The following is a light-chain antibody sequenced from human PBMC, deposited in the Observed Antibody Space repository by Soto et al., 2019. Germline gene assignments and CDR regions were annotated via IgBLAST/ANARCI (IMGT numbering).Light chain of an antibody. Sequence: EIVMTQSPVTLSVSPGERATLSCRASHGVSSRLAWYQQKPGQDPRLLIYDASTRATGLPARFSGSGSGTEFTLTISSLQSEDFAVYYCQHYTNWPLTFGGGTKVEIK. CDR1: HGVSSR. J-gene: IGKJ4*01. CDR3: QHYTNWPLT. V-gene: IGKV3-15*01. CDR2: DAS.